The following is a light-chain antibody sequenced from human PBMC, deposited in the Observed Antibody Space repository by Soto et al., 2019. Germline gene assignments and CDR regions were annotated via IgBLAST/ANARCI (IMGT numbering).Light chain of an antibody. CDR1: SSDIGGYKS. Sequence: QSVLTQPASVSGSPGQSITISCTGTSSDIGGYKSVSWYQQHPGKAPKLIIYDVTNRPSGISHRFSGSRSGNTASLTVSGLQADDEAHYCCSSYTLSDTLLFGGGTKVTVL. CDR3: SSYTLSDTLL. V-gene: IGLV2-14*03. CDR2: DVT. J-gene: IGLJ3*02.